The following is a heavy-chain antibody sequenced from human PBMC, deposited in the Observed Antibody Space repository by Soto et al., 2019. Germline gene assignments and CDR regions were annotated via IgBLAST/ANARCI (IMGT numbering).Heavy chain of an antibody. CDR2: IDPSDSYT. CDR1: GYSFTSYW. V-gene: IGHV5-10-1*01. D-gene: IGHD2-2*01. Sequence: GESLKISCKGSGYSFTSYWISWVRQMPGKGVEWMGRIDPSDSYTNYSPSFQGHVTISADKSISTAYLQWSSLKASDTAMYYCAYCSSTSCYYYYGMDVWGQGTTVTVSS. CDR3: AYCSSTSCYYYYGMDV. J-gene: IGHJ6*02.